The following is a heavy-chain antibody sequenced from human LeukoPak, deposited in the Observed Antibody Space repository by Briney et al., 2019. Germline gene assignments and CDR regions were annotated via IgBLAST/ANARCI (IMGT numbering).Heavy chain of an antibody. CDR3: ARRPGLKSGYFDY. CDR1: GGSISSYY. V-gene: IGHV4-59*04. J-gene: IGHJ4*02. CDR2: IYFSGST. Sequence: SETLSLTCTVSGGSISSYYWSWIRQPPGKGLEWIGNIYFSGSTYYNPTLKSRVTISVDTSKNQFSLKVISVTAADTAVYYCARRPGLKSGYFDYWGQGTLVTVSS. D-gene: IGHD3/OR15-3a*01.